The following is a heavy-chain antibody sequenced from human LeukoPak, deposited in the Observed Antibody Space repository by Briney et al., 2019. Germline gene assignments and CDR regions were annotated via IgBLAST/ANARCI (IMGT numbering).Heavy chain of an antibody. CDR3: ATGDGYNSFDY. J-gene: IGHJ4*02. D-gene: IGHD5-24*01. CDR1: GRSFSSYY. CDR2: IYTSGST. Sequence: SETLSLTCTVSGRSFSSYYWSWIRQPAGKGLEWIGRIYTSGSTNYNSSLKSRVTMSVDTSKNQVSLKLSSVTAADTAVYYCATGDGYNSFDYWGQGTLVTVSS. V-gene: IGHV4-4*07.